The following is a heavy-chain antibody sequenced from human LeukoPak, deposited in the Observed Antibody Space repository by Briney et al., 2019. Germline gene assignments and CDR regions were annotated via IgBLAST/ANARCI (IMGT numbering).Heavy chain of an antibody. J-gene: IGHJ3*01. CDR2: ISWNSGTI. D-gene: IGHD3-22*01. CDR3: ARIGNYYDSSGYYLEGAFDL. Sequence: GGSLRLSCAASGFTFDDYAMHWDRQAPGKGLEWVSGISWNSGTIGYADSAKGRFTISRDNAKNSLYLQMNSLRAEDTAVYYCARIGNYYDSSGYYLEGAFDLWGQGTMVTVSS. V-gene: IGHV3-9*01. CDR1: GFTFDDYA.